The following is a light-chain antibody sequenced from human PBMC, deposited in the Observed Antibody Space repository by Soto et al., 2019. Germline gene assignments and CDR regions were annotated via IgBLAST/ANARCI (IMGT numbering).Light chain of an antibody. CDR2: SNN. CDR3: AAWDDSLNLWV. J-gene: IGLJ3*02. Sequence: QSVLTQPPSASGTPGQRVTISCSGSSSNIGSNTVNWYQQLPGTAPKLLIYSNNQRPSGVPDRFSGSKSGTSASLAISGLQSEDEAAYYCAAWDDSLNLWVFGGGTKLTVL. V-gene: IGLV1-44*01. CDR1: SSNIGSNT.